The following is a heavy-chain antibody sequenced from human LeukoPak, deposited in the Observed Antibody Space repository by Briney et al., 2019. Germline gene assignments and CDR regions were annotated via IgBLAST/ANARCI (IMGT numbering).Heavy chain of an antibody. CDR2: ISHSGGTT. Sequence: GSLRLSCAASGFTFNGYVMYWVRQAPGKGLEWVSGISHSGGTTYYAESVKGRFTISRDNSRNTVFLQMDSLRAEDTAVYYCAKDLERTTVPDAIGFWGQGTMVTVSS. V-gene: IGHV3-23*01. CDR1: GFTFNGYV. CDR3: AKDLERTTVPDAIGF. D-gene: IGHD3-3*01. J-gene: IGHJ3*01.